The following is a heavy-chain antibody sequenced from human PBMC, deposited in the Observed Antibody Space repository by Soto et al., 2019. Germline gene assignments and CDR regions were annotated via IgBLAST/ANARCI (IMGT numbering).Heavy chain of an antibody. CDR3: ARQGGGDSYESSGFDY. CDR1: GITFNTYP. Sequence: QVQLVESGGGVVQPGRSLRLSCVASGITFNTYPMHWVRQAPGKGLEWVALISYDGSNKYYADSVNGRFTISRDNSKNTLYLQMNSLRAEDTAVFYCARQGGGDSYESSGFDYWGQGTLVTVSS. V-gene: IGHV3-30-3*01. D-gene: IGHD3-22*01. CDR2: ISYDGSNK. J-gene: IGHJ4*02.